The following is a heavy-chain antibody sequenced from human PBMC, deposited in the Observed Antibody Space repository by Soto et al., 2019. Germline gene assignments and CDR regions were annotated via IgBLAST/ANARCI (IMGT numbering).Heavy chain of an antibody. V-gene: IGHV1-2*02. Sequence: XSVKVSCKASGKTFIDYYMHWVRQAPGQGFEWMGRISPRSGGTNYAQKFQGRVTMTWDTSLNTAYMELSSLISEDTAVYYCARPPGYISDWYYFDLWGQGTLVTVSS. CDR2: ISPRSGGT. CDR3: ARPPGYISDWYYFDL. J-gene: IGHJ4*02. D-gene: IGHD3-9*01. CDR1: GKTFIDYY.